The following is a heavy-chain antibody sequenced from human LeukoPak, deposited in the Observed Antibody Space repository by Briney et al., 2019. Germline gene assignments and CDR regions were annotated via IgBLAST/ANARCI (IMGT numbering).Heavy chain of an antibody. V-gene: IGHV4-59*01. CDR2: IYYSGST. J-gene: IGHJ3*02. CDR1: GGSISSYY. D-gene: IGHD3-22*01. CDR3: ARSSPATNYYDRGNAFDI. Sequence: SETLSLTCTVSGGSISSYYWSWIRQPPGKGLEWIGNIYYSGSTNYNPSLKSRVTISVDTSKNQFSLKLSSVTAADTAVYYCARSSPATNYYDRGNAFDIWGQGTMVTVSS.